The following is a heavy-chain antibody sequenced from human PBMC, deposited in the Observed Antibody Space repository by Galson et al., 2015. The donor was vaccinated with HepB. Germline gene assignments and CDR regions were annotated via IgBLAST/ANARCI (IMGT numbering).Heavy chain of an antibody. CDR1: GYTFTSYG. V-gene: IGHV1-18*01. D-gene: IGHD4-17*01. CDR2: ISSYNGNT. Sequence: QSGAEVKKPGASVKVSCKSSGYTFTSYGISWVLQAPGQGLKWMGWISSYNGNTKYAEKLQGRVTRTTDTSTNRANMELRSVRSDEAAVCYWTGVREYYGDPLFEWYVDVWGRGGLVTVSS. J-gene: IGHJ2*01. CDR3: TGVREYYGDPLFEWYVDV.